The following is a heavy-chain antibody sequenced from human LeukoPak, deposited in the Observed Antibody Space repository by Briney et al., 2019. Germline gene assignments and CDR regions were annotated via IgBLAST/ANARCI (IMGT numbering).Heavy chain of an antibody. Sequence: SETLSLTCAVYGGSFSGYYWSWIRQPPGKGLEWIGEINHSGSTNYNPSLKSRVTISLDTSNNQFSLKLRSVTAADTAVYYCARGISIFLRYYFDYWGQGTLVTVSS. D-gene: IGHD3-3*01. CDR2: INHSGST. J-gene: IGHJ4*02. CDR3: ARGISIFLRYYFDY. V-gene: IGHV4-34*01. CDR1: GGSFSGYY.